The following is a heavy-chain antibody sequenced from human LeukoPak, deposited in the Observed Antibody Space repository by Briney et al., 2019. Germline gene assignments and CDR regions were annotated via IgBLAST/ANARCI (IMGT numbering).Heavy chain of an antibody. CDR1: GGSISSSSYY. V-gene: IGHV4-39*01. CDR3: ARVRKVTAIPAFGTFDY. D-gene: IGHD2-21*02. CDR2: IYYSGST. Sequence: PSETLSLTCTVSGGSISSSSYYWGWIRRPPGKGLEWIGSIYYSGSTYYNPSLKSRVTISVDTSKNQFSLKLSSVTAADTAVYYCARVRKVTAIPAFGTFDYWGQGTLVTVSS. J-gene: IGHJ4*02.